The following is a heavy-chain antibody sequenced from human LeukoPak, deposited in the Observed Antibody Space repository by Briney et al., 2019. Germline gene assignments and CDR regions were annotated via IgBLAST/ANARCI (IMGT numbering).Heavy chain of an antibody. CDR2: ISGSGGTT. Sequence: GGSLRLSCAASGFTFSNFAMGWVRQAPGKGLEWVSIISGSGGTTYYADSVKGRFTISRDNSEDTLYMQMNSLRAEDTAVYYCANEAPYFDYWGQGTLVTVSS. V-gene: IGHV3-23*01. CDR1: GFTFSNFA. CDR3: ANEAPYFDY. J-gene: IGHJ4*02.